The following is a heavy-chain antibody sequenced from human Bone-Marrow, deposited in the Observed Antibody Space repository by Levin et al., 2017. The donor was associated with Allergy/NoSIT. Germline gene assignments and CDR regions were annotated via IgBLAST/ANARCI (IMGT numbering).Heavy chain of an antibody. J-gene: IGHJ3*02. Sequence: GESLKISCAASGFTFNNYVMGWVRQAPGKGLEWVSGLSGSGGSTYYADSVKGRFTISRDNSESTLYLQMNNLRAEDTAIYYCAKDRGYGSGTYGTFDIWGQGTMVTVSS. V-gene: IGHV3-23*01. D-gene: IGHD3-10*01. CDR3: AKDRGYGSGTYGTFDI. CDR2: LSGSGGST. CDR1: GFTFNNYV.